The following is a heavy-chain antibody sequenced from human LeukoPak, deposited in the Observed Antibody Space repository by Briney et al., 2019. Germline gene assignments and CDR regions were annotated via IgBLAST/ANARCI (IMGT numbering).Heavy chain of an antibody. D-gene: IGHD6-13*01. V-gene: IGHV1-2*02. Sequence: ASVKVSCKASGYTFTGYYMHWVRQAPGQGLEWMGWINPNSGGTNYAQKFQGRVTMTRDTSISTAYMELSRLRSDDTAVYHCAREGAAAASTAFDIWGQGTMVTVSS. CDR3: AREGAAAASTAFDI. CDR2: INPNSGGT. J-gene: IGHJ3*02. CDR1: GYTFTGYY.